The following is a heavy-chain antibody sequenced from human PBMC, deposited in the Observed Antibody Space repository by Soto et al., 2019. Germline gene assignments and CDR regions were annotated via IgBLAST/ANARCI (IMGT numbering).Heavy chain of an antibody. D-gene: IGHD6-13*01. CDR1: GFTFSSYA. V-gene: IGHV3-23*01. Sequence: AGGSLRLSCAASGFTFSSYAMSWVRQAPGKGLEWVSAISGSGGSTYYADSVKGRFTISRDNSKNTLYLQMNSLRAEDTAVYYCAKFGGGSSWYGGVYWGQGTLVTVSS. CDR2: ISGSGGST. CDR3: AKFGGGSSWYGGVY. J-gene: IGHJ4*02.